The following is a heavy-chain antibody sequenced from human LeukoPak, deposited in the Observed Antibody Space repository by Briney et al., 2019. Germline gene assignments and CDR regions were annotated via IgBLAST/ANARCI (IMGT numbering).Heavy chain of an antibody. CDR3: AREGSRVGNLDY. Sequence: PGGSLRLSCAASGFTFSNAWMSWVRQAPGKGLEWVSGINWNGGSTGYADSVKGRFTISRDNAKNSLYLQMNSLRAEDTALYYCAREGSRVGNLDYWGQGTLVTVSS. J-gene: IGHJ4*02. V-gene: IGHV3-20*04. CDR1: GFTFSNAW. CDR2: INWNGGST. D-gene: IGHD1-26*01.